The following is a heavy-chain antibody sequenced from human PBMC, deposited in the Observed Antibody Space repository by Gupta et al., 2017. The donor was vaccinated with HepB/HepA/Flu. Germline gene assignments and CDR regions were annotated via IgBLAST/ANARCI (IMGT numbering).Heavy chain of an antibody. Sequence: QVQLHESGPGLVQPSETLSLTCTISGGSISNYYWSWIRQSTGKGLDGIGSIYFRGSSNYNPSLKSRVSLSIDTSKNQFSLKLTSVTAADTAVYYCARALLWQGTWFDPWGQGTLVTGSS. CDR2: IYFRGSS. V-gene: IGHV4-59*01. CDR1: GGSISNYY. CDR3: ARALLWQGTWFDP. J-gene: IGHJ5*02. D-gene: IGHD2-21*01.